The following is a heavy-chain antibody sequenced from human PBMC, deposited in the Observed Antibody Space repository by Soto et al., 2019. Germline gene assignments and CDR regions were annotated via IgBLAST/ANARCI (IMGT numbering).Heavy chain of an antibody. V-gene: IGHV3-9*01. J-gene: IGHJ4*02. D-gene: IGHD6-6*01. CDR1: GFTFDDYA. CDR3: VRGSQSYSSSSFDY. Sequence: GGSLRLSCAASGFTFDDYAMHWVRQPPGKGLEWVSGINWNSGDIGYADSVKGRFTISRDNARNSLYLQMYSLRVEDTAFYYCVRGSQSYSSSSFDYWGQGTLVTVSS. CDR2: INWNSGDI.